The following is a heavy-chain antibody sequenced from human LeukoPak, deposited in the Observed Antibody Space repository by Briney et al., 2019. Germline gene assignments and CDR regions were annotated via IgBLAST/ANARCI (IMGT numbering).Heavy chain of an antibody. D-gene: IGHD5-18*01. CDR2: INPNSGGT. CDR3: ARGEYSYGYLDFDY. J-gene: IGHJ4*02. V-gene: IGHV1-2*02. CDR1: GYTFTGYY. Sequence: ASVKVSCKASGYTFTGYYMHWVRQAPGQGLEWMGWINPNSGGTNYAQKFQGRVTMTRDMSISTAYMELSRLRSDDTAVYYCARGEYSYGYLDFDYWGQGTLVTVSS.